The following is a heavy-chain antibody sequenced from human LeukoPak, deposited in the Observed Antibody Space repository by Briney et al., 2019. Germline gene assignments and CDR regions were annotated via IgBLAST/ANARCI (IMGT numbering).Heavy chain of an antibody. Sequence: GGSLRLSCAASGFTFTHYNMYWVRQPPGKGLEWVSLINWDGSSSYYADSVRGRFTISGDNNKNSLYLHMNSLRTEDTALYYCTRTGPYYYYGMDVWGQGTTVAVSS. CDR1: GFTFTHYN. D-gene: IGHD3/OR15-3a*01. CDR2: INWDGSSS. J-gene: IGHJ6*02. CDR3: TRTGPYYYYGMDV. V-gene: IGHV3-43*01.